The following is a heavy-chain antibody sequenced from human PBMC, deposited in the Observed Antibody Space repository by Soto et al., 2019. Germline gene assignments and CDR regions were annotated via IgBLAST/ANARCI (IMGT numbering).Heavy chain of an antibody. CDR1: GFTFDSYT. CDR2: IGPSSNAI. Sequence: EVQLVESGGGLVKPGGSLRLSCAASGFTFDSYTMNWVRQAPGKGLEWVSSIGPSSNAIYYADSVKGRFTISRDNAKNSLYLQMNGLRGEETAVYPCSDGVTAACNIGYWGQGTLVTVSS. V-gene: IGHV3-21*01. CDR3: SDGVTAACNIGY. D-gene: IGHD6-13*01. J-gene: IGHJ4*02.